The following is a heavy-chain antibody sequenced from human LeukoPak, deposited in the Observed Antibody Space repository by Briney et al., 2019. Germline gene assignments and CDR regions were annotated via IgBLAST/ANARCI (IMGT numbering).Heavy chain of an antibody. CDR3: ARADWGSIDY. D-gene: IGHD7-27*01. Sequence: GESLRLSCAASGFTFSHYWMAWVRQAPGKGLEWVAIIRPDANDGSYVDSVKGRFTISRDNAKNSLYLQLNSLRAEDKAVYFCARADWGSIDYWGQGALVTVSS. V-gene: IGHV3-7*01. CDR2: IRPDANDG. J-gene: IGHJ4*02. CDR1: GFTFSHYW.